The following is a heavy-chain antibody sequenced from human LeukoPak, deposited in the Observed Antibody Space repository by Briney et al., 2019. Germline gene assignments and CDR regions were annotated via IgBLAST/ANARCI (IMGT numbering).Heavy chain of an antibody. D-gene: IGHD6-6*01. V-gene: IGHV1-2*02. CDR2: INPNSGGT. Sequence: RASVKVSCKASGYTFTGYHMHWVRQAPGQGLEWMGWINPNSGGTNYAQKFQGRVTMTRDTSISTAYMELSRLRSDDTAVYYCAREGDSSSSAGYDYYYYYGMDVWGQGTTVTVSS. CDR3: AREGDSSSSAGYDYYYYYGMDV. CDR1: GYTFTGYH. J-gene: IGHJ6*02.